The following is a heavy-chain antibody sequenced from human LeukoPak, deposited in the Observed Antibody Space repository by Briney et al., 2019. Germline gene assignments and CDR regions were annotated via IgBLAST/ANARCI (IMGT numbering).Heavy chain of an antibody. CDR1: GSTFSNYA. J-gene: IGHJ4*02. CDR3: AKLDLYCARGDY. Sequence: GDPLRLSHGACGSTFSNYAMSWVRPAPRKGLEWVSAISGRGGSTYYADSAKDRFPISSDNFQKTLFLQMNRLRAEDTAVYYCAKLDLYCARGDYWGQGTLVTVSS. V-gene: IGHV3-23*01. CDR2: ISGRGGST. D-gene: IGHD3-10*01.